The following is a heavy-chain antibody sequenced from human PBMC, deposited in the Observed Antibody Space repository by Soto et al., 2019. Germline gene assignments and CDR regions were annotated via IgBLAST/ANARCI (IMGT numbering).Heavy chain of an antibody. D-gene: IGHD3-3*01. Sequence: PSETLSLTCAVYGGSFSGYYWSWIRQPPGKGLEWIGEINHSGSTNYNPSLKSRVTISVDTSKNQFSLKLSSVTAADTAVYYCARGKYYDFWGGYYPGLWYFDYWGQGTLVTVSS. CDR3: ARGKYYDFWGGYYPGLWYFDY. CDR2: INHSGST. J-gene: IGHJ4*02. CDR1: GGSFSGYY. V-gene: IGHV4-34*01.